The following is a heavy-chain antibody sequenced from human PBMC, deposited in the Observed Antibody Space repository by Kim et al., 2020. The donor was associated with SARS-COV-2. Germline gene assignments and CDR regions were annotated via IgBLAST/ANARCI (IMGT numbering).Heavy chain of an antibody. D-gene: IGHD5-18*01. J-gene: IGHJ4*02. CDR3: ARDKVDTAMVPLFDY. V-gene: IGHV1-69*04. Sequence: QKLQCRVTITADKSTSTAYMELSSLRSEDTAVYYCARDKVDTAMVPLFDYWGQGTLVTVSS.